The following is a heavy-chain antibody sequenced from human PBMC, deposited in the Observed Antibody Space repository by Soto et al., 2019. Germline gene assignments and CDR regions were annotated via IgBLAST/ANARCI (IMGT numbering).Heavy chain of an antibody. Sequence: SVKVSCKASGGTFSSYAISWVRQAPGQGLEWMGGIIPIFGTANYAQKFQGRVTITADESTSTAYMELSSLRSEDTAVYYCARDGLGYGGNSNYFDYWGQGTLVTVSS. D-gene: IGHD4-17*01. CDR3: ARDGLGYGGNSNYFDY. CDR2: IIPIFGTA. V-gene: IGHV1-69*13. J-gene: IGHJ4*02. CDR1: GGTFSSYA.